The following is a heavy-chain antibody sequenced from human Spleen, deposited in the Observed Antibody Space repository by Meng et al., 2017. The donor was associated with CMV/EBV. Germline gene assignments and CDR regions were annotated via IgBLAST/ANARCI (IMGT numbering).Heavy chain of an antibody. CDR1: CGPFSGDY. D-gene: IGHD6-13*01. Sequence: AVYCGPFSGDYWTWIRQPPGKGLEWIGEINHSGRTNYNPSLKSRVTISEDTSKNQFSLRLSSVTAADTAVYFCARGARGYSSSWFQSWGQGTLVTVSS. CDR3: ARGARGYSSSWFQS. CDR2: INHSGRT. V-gene: IGHV4-34*01. J-gene: IGHJ5*01.